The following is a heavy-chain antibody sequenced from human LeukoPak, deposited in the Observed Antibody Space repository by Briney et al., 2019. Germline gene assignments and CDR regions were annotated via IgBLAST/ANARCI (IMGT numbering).Heavy chain of an antibody. D-gene: IGHD5-24*01. CDR3: TRVQLLGDAFDI. V-gene: IGHV3-49*04. Sequence: GGSLRLSCTASGFTFGDYAMSWVRQAPGKGLEWVGFIRSKAYGGTTEYAASVKGRFTISRDDSKSIAYLQMNSLKTEDTAVYYCTRVQLLGDAFDIWGQGTMVTVSS. CDR1: GFTFGDYA. CDR2: IRSKAYGGTT. J-gene: IGHJ3*02.